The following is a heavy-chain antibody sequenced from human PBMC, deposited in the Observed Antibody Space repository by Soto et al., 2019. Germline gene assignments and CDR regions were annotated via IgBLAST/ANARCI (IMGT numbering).Heavy chain of an antibody. J-gene: IGHJ6*02. CDR2: ISSTSSYI. D-gene: IGHD1-26*01. CDR3: ARGSRIVGATNYYGVDV. Sequence: GSLRLSCVATGFSHSDHYMDWVRQAPRKGLEWVSSISSTSSYIFYADSVKGLFTISRDNAKNSLYLQMNSLRAEDTAVYYCARGSRIVGATNYYGVDVWGQGTTVTVSS. V-gene: IGHV3-21*01. CDR1: GFSHSDHY.